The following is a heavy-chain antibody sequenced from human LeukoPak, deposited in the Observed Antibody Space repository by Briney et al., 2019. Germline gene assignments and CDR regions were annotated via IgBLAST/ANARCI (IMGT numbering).Heavy chain of an antibody. V-gene: IGHV4-59*11. CDR1: GGSISSHY. CDR3: ARAAYSSSWSRYYYYYMDV. D-gene: IGHD6-13*01. Sequence: SETLSLTCTVSGGSISSHYWSWIRQPPGKGLEWIGYIYYSGSTNYNPFLKSRVTISVDTSKNQFSLKLSSVTAADTAVYYCARAAYSSSWSRYYYYYMDVWGKGTTVTVSS. J-gene: IGHJ6*03. CDR2: IYYSGST.